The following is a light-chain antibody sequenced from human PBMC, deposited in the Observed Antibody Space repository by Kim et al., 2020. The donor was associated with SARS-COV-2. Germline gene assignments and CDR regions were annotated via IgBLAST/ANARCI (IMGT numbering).Light chain of an antibody. CDR1: SSEFGGYNS. Sequence: GQSITLSCTGTSSEFGGYNSVSWFKQYSDKAPKIIIYDVNARPSGASPRFSGSKSGNTASLTVSGLRPEDEADYYCSSYTTDTSWVFGGGTKLTVL. J-gene: IGLJ3*02. CDR2: DVN. V-gene: IGLV2-14*03. CDR3: SSYTTDTSWV.